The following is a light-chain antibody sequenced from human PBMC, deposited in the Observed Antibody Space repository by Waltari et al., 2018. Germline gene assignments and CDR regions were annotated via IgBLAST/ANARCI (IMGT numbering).Light chain of an antibody. J-gene: IGKJ5*01. V-gene: IGKV4-1*01. CDR2: WAS. Sequence: DIVMTQSPQSLTVSLGERATINCTSSQSVLYSSNNKNFLGWYRQKPGQPPKLLIYWASIRESGVPDRFNGSGSGTDFTLTINSLQAEDVAIYYCQQYHSIPITFGQGTRLEIK. CDR3: QQYHSIPIT. CDR1: QSVLYSSNNKNF.